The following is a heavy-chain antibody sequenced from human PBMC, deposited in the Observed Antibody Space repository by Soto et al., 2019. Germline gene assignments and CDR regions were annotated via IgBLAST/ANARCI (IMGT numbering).Heavy chain of an antibody. D-gene: IGHD2-21*02. CDR3: AHSRCGGDCLQSYSSHYYYGMDV. J-gene: IGHJ6*02. CDR1: GFSLSTGGVG. Sequence: QITLTESGPSLVKPTQTLTLTCTFSGFSLSTGGVGVGWIRQPPGKALEWLALIYWDDDKRYSPSLRSRITVTKDTSKNHVVLTMTNMDPVDTATYYCAHSRCGGDCLQSYSSHYYYGMDVWGQGTTVTVSS. V-gene: IGHV2-5*02. CDR2: IYWDDDK.